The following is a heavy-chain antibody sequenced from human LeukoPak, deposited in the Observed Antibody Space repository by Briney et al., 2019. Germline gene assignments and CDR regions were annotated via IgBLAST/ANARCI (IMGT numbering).Heavy chain of an antibody. CDR1: GFAFNTYS. CDR3: VRDAAYSAFNM. V-gene: IGHV3-48*02. CDR2: ITTTGTSK. J-gene: IGHJ3*02. Sequence: GGSLRLSCAAPGFAFNTYSMNWVRQAPGKGLQWVSSITTTGTSKYYADFVKGRFTISRDNAKNSLYLQMDSLRDEDTAVYYCVRDAAYSAFNMWGQGTMVTVSS. D-gene: IGHD4-11*01.